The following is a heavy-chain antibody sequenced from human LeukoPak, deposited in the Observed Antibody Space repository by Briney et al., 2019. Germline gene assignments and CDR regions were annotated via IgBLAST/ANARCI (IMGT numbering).Heavy chain of an antibody. CDR2: IIPIFGTA. CDR3: ARGDSGSSYRLFYFDF. Sequence: GASVKVSCKASGGTFSSYAISWVRQAPGQGLEWMGGIIPIFGTANYAQKFQGRVTITADESTSTAYMELSSLRAEDTAVYYCARGDSGSSYRLFYFDFWGQGTLVTVSS. J-gene: IGHJ4*02. D-gene: IGHD1-26*01. CDR1: GGTFSSYA. V-gene: IGHV1-69*13.